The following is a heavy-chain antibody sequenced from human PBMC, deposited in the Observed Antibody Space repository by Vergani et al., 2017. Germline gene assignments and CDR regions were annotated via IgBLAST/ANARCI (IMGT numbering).Heavy chain of an antibody. J-gene: IGHJ4*02. CDR3: ATSLAISGSYFNDY. CDR2: ISGSGGST. V-gene: IGHV3-23*01. Sequence: EVQLLESGGGLVQPGGSLRLSCAASGFTFSSYAMSWVRQAPGKGLEWVSAISGSGGSTYYADSVKGRFTISRDNSKNTLYLQRNSLRAEDTAVYYCATSLAISGSYFNDYWGQGTLVTVSS. CDR1: GFTFSSYA. D-gene: IGHD1-26*01.